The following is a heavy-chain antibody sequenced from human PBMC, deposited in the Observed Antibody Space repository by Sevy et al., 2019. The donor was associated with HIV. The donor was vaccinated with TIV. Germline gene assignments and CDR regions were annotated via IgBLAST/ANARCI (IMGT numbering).Heavy chain of an antibody. Sequence: ASVKVSCKASGNTLTSYSINWVRQAPGQGLEWIGIITPSGSRKNYARKFQGRVFMTTDTSTSTVYLGLSSLRSEDTAVYYCAQDSYYGSGSYPFFGYWGQGSLVTVSS. J-gene: IGHJ4*02. CDR3: AQDSYYGSGSYPFFGY. CDR1: GNTLTSYS. D-gene: IGHD3-10*01. V-gene: IGHV1-46*01. CDR2: ITPSGSRK.